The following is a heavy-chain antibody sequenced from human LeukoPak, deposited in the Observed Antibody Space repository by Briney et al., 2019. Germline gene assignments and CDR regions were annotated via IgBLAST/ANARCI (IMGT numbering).Heavy chain of an antibody. V-gene: IGHV3-53*01. J-gene: IGHJ4*02. CDR1: GFTVSSNY. CDR2: IYSGGST. Sequence: GGSLRLSCAASGFTVSSNYMSWVRQAPGKGLEWVSFIYSGGSTYYADSVKGRFTISRDNSKNTLYLQMNSLRAEDTAVYYCASWGDSSSWSQKTLGYWGQGTLVTVSS. D-gene: IGHD6-13*01. CDR3: ASWGDSSSWSQKTLGY.